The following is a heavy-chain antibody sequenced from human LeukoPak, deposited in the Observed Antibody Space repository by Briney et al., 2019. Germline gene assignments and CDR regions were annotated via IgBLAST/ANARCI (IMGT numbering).Heavy chain of an antibody. D-gene: IGHD3-9*01. CDR3: ARTHYDILTGYYPNWFDP. CDR2: IYHSGST. Sequence: PSETLSLTCAVSGGSISSSNWWSWVRQPPGKGLEWIGEIYHSGSTNYNPSLKSRVTISVDKSKNQFSLKLSSVTAADTAVYYCARTHYDILTGYYPNWFDPWSQGTLVTVSS. CDR1: GGSISSSNW. V-gene: IGHV4-4*02. J-gene: IGHJ5*02.